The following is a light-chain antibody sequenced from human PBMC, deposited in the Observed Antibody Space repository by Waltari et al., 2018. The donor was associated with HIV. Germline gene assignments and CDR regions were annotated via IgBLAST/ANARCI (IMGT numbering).Light chain of an antibody. CDR2: DVS. J-gene: IGLJ3*02. CDR1: SSDIGGYNY. CDR3: CSYAGSRTWV. Sequence: QSALTQPASVSGSPGQSITISCTGTSSDIGGYNYVSWYQQHPGKAPKLMIYDVSKRPSGVSKRFSGSKSGNTASRTISGLQAEDETDYYCCSYAGSRTWVFGGGTKLTVL. V-gene: IGLV2-23*02.